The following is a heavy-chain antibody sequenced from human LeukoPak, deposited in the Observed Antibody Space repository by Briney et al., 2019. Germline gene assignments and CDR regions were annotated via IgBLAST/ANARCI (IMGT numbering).Heavy chain of an antibody. CDR2: IYYSGST. J-gene: IGHJ4*02. V-gene: IGHV4-59*01. D-gene: IGHD3-10*01. CDR3: ARLVYYGSGSCYYFDY. CDR1: GGSMSSYY. Sequence: PSETLSLTCTVSGGSMSSYYWSWIRQPPGKGLEWIGYIYYSGSTNYNPSLKSRVTISVDTSKNQFSLKLSSVTAADTAVYYCARLVYYGSGSCYYFDYWGQGTLVTVSS.